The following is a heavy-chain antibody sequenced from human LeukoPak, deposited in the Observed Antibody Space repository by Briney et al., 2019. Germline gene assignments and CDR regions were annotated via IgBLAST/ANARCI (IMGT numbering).Heavy chain of an antibody. Sequence: PGGSLRLSCAASGFTFSSHAMCWVRQAPGKGLEWVSGISGSGGSTHYADSVKGRFTISRDNSKNTLYLQMNSLRAEDTAVYYCAKSSRRTDYMFYGMDVWGQGTTVTVSS. CDR1: GFTFSSHA. CDR2: ISGSGGST. CDR3: AKSSRRTDYMFYGMDV. J-gene: IGHJ6*02. V-gene: IGHV3-23*01. D-gene: IGHD4-11*01.